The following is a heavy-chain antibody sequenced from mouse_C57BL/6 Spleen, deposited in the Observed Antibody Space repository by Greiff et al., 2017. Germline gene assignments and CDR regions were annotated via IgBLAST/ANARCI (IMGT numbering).Heavy chain of an antibody. J-gene: IGHJ3*01. V-gene: IGHV5-4*01. Sequence: DVQLVESGGGLVKPGGSLKLSCAASGFTFSSYAMSWVRQTPEKRLEWVATISDGGSYTYYPDNVKGRFTISRDNAKNNLYLQMSHLKSEDTAMYYCARDRGYGLFAYWGQGTLVTVSA. CDR3: ARDRGYGLFAY. D-gene: IGHD2-2*01. CDR2: ISDGGSYT. CDR1: GFTFSSYA.